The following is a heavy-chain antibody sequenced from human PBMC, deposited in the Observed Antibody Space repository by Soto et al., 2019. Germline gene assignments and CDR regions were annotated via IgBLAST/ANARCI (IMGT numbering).Heavy chain of an antibody. CDR2: ISSSGSTI. D-gene: IGHD3-22*01. CDR3: ARAGPRGAYDSSGYPPNY. V-gene: IGHV3-48*03. CDR1: GFTFSSYE. Sequence: GGSLRLSCAASGFTFSSYEMNWVRQAPGKGLEWVSYISSSGSTIYYADSVKGRFTISRDNAKNSLYLQMNSLRAEDTAVYYCARAGPRGAYDSSGYPPNYWGQGTLVTVSS. J-gene: IGHJ4*02.